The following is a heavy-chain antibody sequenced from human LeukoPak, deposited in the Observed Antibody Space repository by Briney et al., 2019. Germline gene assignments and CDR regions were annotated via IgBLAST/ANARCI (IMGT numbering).Heavy chain of an antibody. Sequence: SVKVSFKASGGSFSSDAISWVRQVPGQGLEWVGQIIPIYGATNYAQKFQDRVTITTVDSPSTAHMELSSLRPDDTAVYYCAREARICGNTDCYPAFDIWGQGTTVIVSS. J-gene: IGHJ3*02. CDR3: AREARICGNTDCYPAFDI. D-gene: IGHD2-21*02. CDR2: IIPIYGAT. V-gene: IGHV1-69*05. CDR1: GGSFSSDA.